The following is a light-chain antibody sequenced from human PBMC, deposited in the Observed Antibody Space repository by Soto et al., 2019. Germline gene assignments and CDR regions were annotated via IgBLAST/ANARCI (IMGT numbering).Light chain of an antibody. J-gene: IGKJ1*01. CDR1: QTVSSN. CDR2: GAS. CDR3: QQYENWPRT. V-gene: IGKV3-15*01. Sequence: EIVMTQSPATLSVSPGERATLSCRASQTVSSNLAWYQQKPGKAPRLLIYGASSRATGIPARFSGSGSGTEFTLTISSLQTEAVAVYYCQQYENWPRTFGQGTKVDTK.